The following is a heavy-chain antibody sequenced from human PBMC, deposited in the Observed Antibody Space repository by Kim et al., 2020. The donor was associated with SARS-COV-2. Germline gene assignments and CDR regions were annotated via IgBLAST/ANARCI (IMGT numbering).Heavy chain of an antibody. CDR3: AGCGTRDLGRSGYVSDSGGDLDGLDV. Sequence: WETLSLTCNVSAGSLNGYYLSWIRQSPGKGLAWIGEINHSGSPNYYPSLQSRVTLSIDPSKNHFLLRLTSVTAADSAVYYCAGCGTRDLGRSGYVSDSGGDLDGLDVGGGGTMVLVSA. D-gene: IGHD2-21*02. J-gene: IGHJ6*04. CDR2: INHSGSP. CDR1: AGSLNGYY. V-gene: IGHV4-34*01.